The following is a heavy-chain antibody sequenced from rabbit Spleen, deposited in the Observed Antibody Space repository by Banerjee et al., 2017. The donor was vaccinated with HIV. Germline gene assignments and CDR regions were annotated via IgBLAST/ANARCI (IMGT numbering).Heavy chain of an antibody. V-gene: IGHV1S45*01. Sequence: QEQLEESGGGLVKPEGSLPLTCNASGFSFSDRDVMCWVRQAPGKGLQWIACINTYTGKPVYATWGEGRFTISRTSSTTVTLQMTSLTAADTATYFCARELASVVGWNFNLWGPGTLVTVS. J-gene: IGHJ4*01. CDR1: GFSFSDRDV. CDR3: ARELASVVGWNFNL. D-gene: IGHD3-1*01. CDR2: INTYTGKP.